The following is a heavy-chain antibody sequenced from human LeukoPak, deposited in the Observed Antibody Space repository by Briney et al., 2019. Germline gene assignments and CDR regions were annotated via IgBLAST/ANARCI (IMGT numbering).Heavy chain of an antibody. V-gene: IGHV1-46*01. CDR2: INPSGGST. CDR3: ARGRARFLAPAVYQFLWCDP. D-gene: IGHD3-3*01. J-gene: IGHJ5*02. CDR1: GYTFTSYY. Sequence: ASVKVSCKASGYTFTSYYMHWVRQAPAQGLEWVGIINPSGGSTRYAQKFQGRVSMTRDMSTSTVYMQRSKLRSDDTAGYYCARGRARFLAPAVYQFLWCDPWGQGTLVTVSS.